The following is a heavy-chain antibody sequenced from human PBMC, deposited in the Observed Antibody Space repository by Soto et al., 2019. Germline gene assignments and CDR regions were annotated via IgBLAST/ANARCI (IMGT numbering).Heavy chain of an antibody. CDR3: ATQTTPGGWFDP. CDR1: GYTLTELS. V-gene: IGHV1-24*01. Sequence: ASVKVSCKVSGYTLTELSMHWVRQAPGEGLEWMGGFDPEDGETIYAQKFQGRVTMTEDTSTDTAYMELSSLRSEDTAVYYCATQTTPGGWFDPWGQGTLVTVSS. CDR2: FDPEDGET. J-gene: IGHJ5*02. D-gene: IGHD3-10*01.